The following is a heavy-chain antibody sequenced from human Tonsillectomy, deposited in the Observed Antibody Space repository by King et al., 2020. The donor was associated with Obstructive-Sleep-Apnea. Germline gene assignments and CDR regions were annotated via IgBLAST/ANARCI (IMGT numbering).Heavy chain of an antibody. CDR1: GFTFSSYA. V-gene: IGHV3-30*04. Sequence: VQLVESGGGVVQPGRSLRLSCAASGFTFSSYAMHWVRQAPGKGLEWVAVISYDGSNKYYADSVKGRFTISRDNSKNTLYLQMNSLRAEDTAVYFCARDASRKTAARLVVLVHGAFDIWGQGTMVTVSS. CDR2: ISYDGSNK. D-gene: IGHD6-19*01. J-gene: IGHJ3*02. CDR3: ARDASRKTAARLVVLVHGAFDI.